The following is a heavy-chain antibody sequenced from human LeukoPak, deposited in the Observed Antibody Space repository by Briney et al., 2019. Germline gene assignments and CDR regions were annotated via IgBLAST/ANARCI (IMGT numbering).Heavy chain of an antibody. CDR2: INHSGST. CDR1: GGSFSGYY. V-gene: IGHV4-34*01. CDR3: ARAGLSGTKYYFDY. J-gene: IGHJ4*02. D-gene: IGHD1-7*01. Sequence: SETLSLTCAVYGGSFSGYYWSWIRQPPGKGLEWIGEINHSGSTNYNPSLKSRVTISVDTSKNQFSLKPSSVTAADTAVYYCARAGLSGTKYYFDYWGQGTLVTVSS.